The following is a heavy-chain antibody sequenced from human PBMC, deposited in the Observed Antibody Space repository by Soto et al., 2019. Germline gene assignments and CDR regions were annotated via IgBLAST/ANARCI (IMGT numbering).Heavy chain of an antibody. J-gene: IGHJ6*02. CDR3: ARGLWFGELQYYYYGMDV. CDR1: GGSFSGYY. CDR2: INHSGST. V-gene: IGHV4-34*01. Sequence: SETLSLTCAVYGGSFSGYYWSWIRQPPGKGLEWIGEINHSGSTNYNPSLKSRVTISVDTSKNQFSLKLSSVTAADTAVYYCARGLWFGELQYYYYGMDVWGQRTTVTVSS. D-gene: IGHD3-10*01.